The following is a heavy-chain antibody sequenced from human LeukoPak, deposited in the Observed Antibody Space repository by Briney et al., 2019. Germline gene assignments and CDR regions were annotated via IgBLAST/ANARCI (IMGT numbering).Heavy chain of an antibody. Sequence: GGSLRLSCTSSTFTFGDYAINWIRQASGKGLEWVGFIRRKVYGGTPEYAASVKGRFTISRDDSKSIAYLQMNSLKTEDTAVYYCTRGASPDILTGDYWGQGTLVTVSS. V-gene: IGHV3-49*03. J-gene: IGHJ4*02. CDR3: TRGASPDILTGDY. CDR2: IRRKVYGGTP. CDR1: TFTFGDYA. D-gene: IGHD3-9*01.